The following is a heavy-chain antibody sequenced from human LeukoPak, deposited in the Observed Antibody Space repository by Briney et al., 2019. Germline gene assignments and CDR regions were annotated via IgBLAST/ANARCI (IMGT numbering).Heavy chain of an antibody. CDR3: AKDLSGSGSYYPLDY. CDR1: GFTLSSYG. D-gene: IGHD3-10*01. CDR2: ITGSSGYT. Sequence: HGGSLRLSCAASGFTLSSYGMSWVRQAPGKGLEWVSSITGSSGYTYYADSVKGRFTISRDNSNNTLYLQMNSLRAEDTAEYYCAKDLSGSGSYYPLDYWGQGTLVTVSS. V-gene: IGHV3-23*01. J-gene: IGHJ4*02.